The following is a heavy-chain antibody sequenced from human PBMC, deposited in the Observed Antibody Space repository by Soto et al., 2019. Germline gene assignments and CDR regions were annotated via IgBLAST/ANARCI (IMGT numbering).Heavy chain of an antibody. CDR2: IDPSGGST. V-gene: IGHV1-46*01. CDR1: GYTFTTYY. J-gene: IGHJ5*02. Sequence: ASVKVSWTASGYTFTTYYMHWVRQAPGQGPEWMGMIDPSGGSTRYAQKFQGRVSMTRDTSTSTVYMDLSSLRFEDTAVYYCAMWMADAGTTWPHPWAKRNTVTVAS. CDR3: AMWMADAGTTWPHP. D-gene: IGHD1-1*01.